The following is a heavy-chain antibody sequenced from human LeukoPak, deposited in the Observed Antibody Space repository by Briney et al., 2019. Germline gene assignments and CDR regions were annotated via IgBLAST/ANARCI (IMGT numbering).Heavy chain of an antibody. Sequence: SQTLSLTCTVSGGSIRSGSYYWSWIRQPAGKGLESIGRIYTSESTNYNPSLKSRVTISVDTSKNQFSLKLSSVTAADTAVYYCARAPLSHWSGFDYWGQGTLVTVSS. J-gene: IGHJ4*02. V-gene: IGHV4-61*02. D-gene: IGHD3-3*01. CDR2: IYTSEST. CDR3: ARAPLSHWSGFDY. CDR1: GGSIRSGSYY.